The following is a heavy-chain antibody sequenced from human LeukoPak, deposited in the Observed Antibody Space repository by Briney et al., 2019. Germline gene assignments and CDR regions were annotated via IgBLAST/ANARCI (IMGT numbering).Heavy chain of an antibody. V-gene: IGHV1-69*05. D-gene: IGHD7-27*01. Sequence: SVKVSCKASGDTFDTYTISWLRQVPGQGLEWMGGFIPAFNTAHYARKFQGRVTITMDASTTTDFMEMSSLRFEDTAVYHCVRDKGLTGDTCAFDIWGQGTMVTVSS. CDR3: VRDKGLTGDTCAFDI. J-gene: IGHJ3*02. CDR2: FIPAFNTA. CDR1: GDTFDTYT.